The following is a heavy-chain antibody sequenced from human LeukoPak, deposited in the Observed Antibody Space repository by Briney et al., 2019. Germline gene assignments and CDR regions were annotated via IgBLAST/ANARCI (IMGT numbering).Heavy chain of an antibody. J-gene: IGHJ4*02. Sequence: ASVKVSCRASGYTFTSYYIHWVRQAPGQGLEWMGMINPSGGSTTYAQNLQGRVIVTRDTSTSTVYMELSSLRSEDTAVYYCARAVGVRYDSTGYLDSWGQGALVTASS. D-gene: IGHD3-22*01. V-gene: IGHV1-46*01. CDR1: GYTFTSYY. CDR3: ARAVGVRYDSTGYLDS. CDR2: INPSGGST.